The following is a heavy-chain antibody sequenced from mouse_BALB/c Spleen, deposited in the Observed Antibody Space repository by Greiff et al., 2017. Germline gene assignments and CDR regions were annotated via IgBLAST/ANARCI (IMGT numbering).Heavy chain of an antibody. CDR1: GFTFSSYG. CDR3: ARDYEWFAY. Sequence: EVKLVESGGGLVQPGGSLKLSCAASGFTFSSYGMSWVRQTPDKRLELVATINSNGGSTYYPDSVKGRFTISRDNAKNTLYLQMSSLKSEDTAMYYCARDYEWFAYWGQGTTLTVSS. J-gene: IGHJ2*01. D-gene: IGHD1-3*01. V-gene: IGHV5-6-3*01. CDR2: INSNGGST.